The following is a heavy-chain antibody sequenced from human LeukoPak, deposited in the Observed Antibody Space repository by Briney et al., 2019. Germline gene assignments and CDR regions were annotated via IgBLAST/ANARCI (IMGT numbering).Heavy chain of an antibody. CDR1: GYTFTGYY. J-gene: IGHJ4*02. CDR2: INPNSGGT. D-gene: IGHD3-22*01. CDR3: ARGSDYYDSSGQY. V-gene: IGHV1-2*04. Sequence: ASVKVSCKASGYTFTGYYMHWVRQAPGQGLEWMGWINPNSGGTNYAQKFQGWVTMTRDTSISTAYMELSRLRSEGTAVYYCARGSDYYDSSGQYWGQGTLVTVSS.